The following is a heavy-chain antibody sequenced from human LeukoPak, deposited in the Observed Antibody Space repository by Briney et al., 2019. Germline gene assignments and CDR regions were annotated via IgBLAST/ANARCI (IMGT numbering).Heavy chain of an antibody. Sequence: SETLSLTCAVYGGSFSGYYWSWIRQPPGKGLEWIGEINHSGSTNYNPSLKSRVTISVDTSKNQFSLKLSSVTAADTAVYYCARLRGSYLEWGQGTLVTVSS. CDR1: GGSFSGYY. V-gene: IGHV4-34*01. D-gene: IGHD1-26*01. CDR2: INHSGST. CDR3: ARLRGSYLE. J-gene: IGHJ4*02.